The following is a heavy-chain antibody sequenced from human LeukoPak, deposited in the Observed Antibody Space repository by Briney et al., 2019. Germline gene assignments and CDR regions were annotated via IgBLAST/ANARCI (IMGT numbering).Heavy chain of an antibody. CDR2: INAGNGNT. D-gene: IGHD3-3*01. J-gene: IGHJ4*02. Sequence: ASVKVSCKASGYTFTSYAMHWVRQAPGQRLEWMGWINAGNGNTKYSQEFQGRVTITRDTSASTAYMELSSLRSEDMAVYHCARAYYDFWSGHSYYFDYWGQGTLVTVSS. CDR3: ARAYYDFWSGHSYYFDY. V-gene: IGHV1-3*03. CDR1: GYTFTSYA.